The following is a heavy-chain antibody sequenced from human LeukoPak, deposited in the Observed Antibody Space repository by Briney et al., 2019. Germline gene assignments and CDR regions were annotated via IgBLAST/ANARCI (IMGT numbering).Heavy chain of an antibody. CDR1: GFNFINFP. CDR3: AKWNRMANRELFH. D-gene: IGHD3-10*01. J-gene: IGHJ4*02. CDR2: FIGADGDT. Sequence: GGSLRLSCAASGFNFINFPMTWFRQAPGKGLEWVSFIGADGDTNYAESAKARFTISRGNSKKTLFLEMHTLRVEDTAVYYCAKWNRMANRELFHWGQGTLVVVAS. V-gene: IGHV3-23*01.